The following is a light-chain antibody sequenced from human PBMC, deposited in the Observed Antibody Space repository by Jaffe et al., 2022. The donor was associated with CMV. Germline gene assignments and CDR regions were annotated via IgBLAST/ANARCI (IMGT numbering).Light chain of an antibody. J-gene: IGKJ2*01. Sequence: DIQMTQSPASLSASVGDIVAITCRASQGISNYLAWYQQKPGKVPKVLIYTAATLQSGVPSRFSGTGSGTDFTLSISGVQPEDVATYYCQNYYSVPYTFGQGTKLEI. CDR2: TAA. CDR1: QGISNY. V-gene: IGKV1-27*01. CDR3: QNYYSVPYT.